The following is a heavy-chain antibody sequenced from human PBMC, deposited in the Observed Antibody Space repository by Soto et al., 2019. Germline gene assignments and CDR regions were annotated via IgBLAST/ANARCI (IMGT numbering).Heavy chain of an antibody. J-gene: IGHJ4*02. CDR2: ISSGSSTL. CDR3: ARVHFDWGFYFDS. Sequence: GGDRLRTCTASEFNCMTYNMNWVGQRPGKGLEWVSYISSGSSTLYYAYSAKGRFTISRDNAKNSLFLQMNSLRDEDTAVYYCARVHFDWGFYFDSWGQGALVTVSS. V-gene: IGHV3-48*02. CDR1: EFNCMTYN. D-gene: IGHD3-9*01.